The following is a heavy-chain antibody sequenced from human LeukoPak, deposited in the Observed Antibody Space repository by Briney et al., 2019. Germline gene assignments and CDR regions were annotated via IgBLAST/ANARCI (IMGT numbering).Heavy chain of an antibody. CDR1: GFTFSSYS. CDR3: ARDRRGYYDSSGSFDY. J-gene: IGHJ4*02. Sequence: GGSLRLSCAASGFTFSSYSMNWVRQAPGKGLEWVSYISSSSSTIYYADSVKGRFTISRDNAKNSLYLQMNSLRAEDTAVYYCARDRRGYYDSSGSFDYWGQGTLVTVSS. D-gene: IGHD3-22*01. CDR2: ISSSSSTI. V-gene: IGHV3-48*01.